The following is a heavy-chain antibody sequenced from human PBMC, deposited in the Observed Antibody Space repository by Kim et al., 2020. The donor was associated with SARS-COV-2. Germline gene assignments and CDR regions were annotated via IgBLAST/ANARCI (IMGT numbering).Heavy chain of an antibody. D-gene: IGHD3-16*02. V-gene: IGHV7-4-1*02. CDR2: INTDTGNP. CDR3: ARVIWGAYRYTDS. CDR1: GYTFTNNA. J-gene: IGHJ4*02. Sequence: ASVKVSCKASGYTFTNNAISWVRQAPGQGLEWMGWINTDTGNPTYAQAFTRRFVFSVDTSVTTAYLQISSLEAEDTALYYCARVIWGAYRYTDSWGQGTLVTVSP.